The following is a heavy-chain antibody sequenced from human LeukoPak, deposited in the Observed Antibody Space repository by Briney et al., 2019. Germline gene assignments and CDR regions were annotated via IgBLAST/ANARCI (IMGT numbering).Heavy chain of an antibody. CDR3: AKDLVHLVPRGAHEDY. Sequence: GGSLRLSCAASGFTFSNYGMHWVRQAPGKGLEWVAVISHDGRKNHYADSVKGRFTISRDNSKNTLYLQMNSLRPEDTAMYYCAKDLVHLVPRGAHEDYWGQGTLVTVLS. V-gene: IGHV3-30*18. D-gene: IGHD2-2*01. CDR2: ISHDGRKN. CDR1: GFTFSNYG. J-gene: IGHJ4*02.